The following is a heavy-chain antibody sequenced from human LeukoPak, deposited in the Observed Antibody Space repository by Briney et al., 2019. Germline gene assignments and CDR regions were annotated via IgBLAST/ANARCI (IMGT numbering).Heavy chain of an antibody. D-gene: IGHD6-13*01. CDR2: IYYSGST. CDR3: ARGIAAAGTRENFDY. CDR1: GYSISSGYY. V-gene: IGHV4-38-2*02. Sequence: PSETLSLTCTVSGYSISSGYYWGWIRQPPGKGLEWIGSIYYSGSTYYNPSLKSRVTISVDTSKNQFSLKLSSVTAADTAVYYCARGIAAAGTRENFDYWGQGTLVTVSS. J-gene: IGHJ4*02.